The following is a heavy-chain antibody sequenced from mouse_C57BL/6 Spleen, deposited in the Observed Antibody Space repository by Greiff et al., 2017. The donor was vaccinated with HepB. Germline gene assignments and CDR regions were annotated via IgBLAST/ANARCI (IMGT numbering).Heavy chain of an antibody. Sequence: EVKLMESGGGLVQPGGSLKLSCAASGFTFSDYGMAWVRQAPRKGPEWVAFISNLAYSIYYADTVTGRFTISRENAKNTLYLEMSSLRSEDTAMYYCSRTIGYDEGYAMDYWGQGTSVTVSS. CDR1: GFTFSDYG. CDR3: SRTIGYDEGYAMDY. D-gene: IGHD2-2*01. CDR2: ISNLAYSI. J-gene: IGHJ4*01. V-gene: IGHV5-15*01.